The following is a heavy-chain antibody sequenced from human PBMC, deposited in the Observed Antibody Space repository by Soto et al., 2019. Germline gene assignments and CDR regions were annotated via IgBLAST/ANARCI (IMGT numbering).Heavy chain of an antibody. CDR3: AKETAIFGGGMDV. CDR2: INVGSGIT. J-gene: IGHJ6*02. D-gene: IGHD3-3*01. Sequence: QVQLVQSGAEVKKPGASVKVSCKTSGYTFNSYAMPWVRQAPGQGLEWMGWINVGSGITKYSQKLQGRVTITRDTSTSTPYMELSSLSSEDTAVYDCAKETAIFGGGMDVWGQGNTVTVSS. CDR1: GYTFNSYA. V-gene: IGHV1-3*01.